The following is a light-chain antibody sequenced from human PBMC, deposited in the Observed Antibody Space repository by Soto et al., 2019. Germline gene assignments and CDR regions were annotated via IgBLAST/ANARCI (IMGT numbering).Light chain of an antibody. Sequence: EIVLTQSPGTLSLSPGERATLSCRASQSVSSTLAWYQQKPGQAPRLLIYGASTRATDIPARFSGSGSGTEFTLTISSLQSEDFAVYYCQQRSNWPPDTFGQGTRLEIK. CDR2: GAS. V-gene: IGKV3-15*01. CDR1: QSVSST. J-gene: IGKJ5*01. CDR3: QQRSNWPPDT.